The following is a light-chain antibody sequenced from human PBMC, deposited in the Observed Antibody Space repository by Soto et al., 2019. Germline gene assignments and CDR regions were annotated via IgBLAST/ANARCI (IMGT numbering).Light chain of an antibody. Sequence: DIVMTQSPDSLAVSLGERATINCKSSQSVLYSSNNKNYLAWYQQKPGQPPKLLIYWASTRESGVPDRFSGSGSGTDFTLTISSLQAEDVAVYYCQQYYSSPQTFGHGNKLEIK. J-gene: IGKJ2*01. V-gene: IGKV4-1*01. CDR3: QQYYSSPQT. CDR2: WAS. CDR1: QSVLYSSNNKNY.